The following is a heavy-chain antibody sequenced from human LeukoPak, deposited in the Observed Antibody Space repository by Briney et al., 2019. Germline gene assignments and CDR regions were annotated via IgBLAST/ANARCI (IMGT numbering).Heavy chain of an antibody. D-gene: IGHD2-21*02. Sequence: PGGSLRLSCTASGFTFSGVWMTWVRQAPGKGLEWVANIREDGTEKNYVDSVKGRFTISRDNSRNSVFLQMNSLRPEDTALYHCAKEVDCPSDCLFFHSWGQGTLVTVSS. J-gene: IGHJ4*02. V-gene: IGHV3-7*03. CDR1: GFTFSGVW. CDR2: IREDGTEK. CDR3: AKEVDCPSDCLFFHS.